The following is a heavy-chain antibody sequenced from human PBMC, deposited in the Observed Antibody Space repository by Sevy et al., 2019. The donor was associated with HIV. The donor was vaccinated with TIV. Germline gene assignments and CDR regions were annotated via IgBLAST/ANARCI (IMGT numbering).Heavy chain of an antibody. D-gene: IGHD5-18*01. CDR1: GFAFSAFY. CDR2: VDPSGTIT. Sequence: GGSLRLSCAASGFAFSAFYMTWIRQSPGKGLEWLSHVDPSGTITFCADSVKGRFTVSRDNAKNSLFLQMHSLRADDTALYYCARGDSYGSFWGQGTSVTVSS. V-gene: IGHV3-11*01. J-gene: IGHJ4*02. CDR3: ARGDSYGSF.